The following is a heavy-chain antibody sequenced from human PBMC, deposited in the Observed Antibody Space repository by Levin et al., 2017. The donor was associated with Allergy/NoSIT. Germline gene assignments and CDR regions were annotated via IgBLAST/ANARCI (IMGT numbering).Heavy chain of an antibody. D-gene: IGHD1-26*01. CDR2: IYHSGSS. J-gene: IGHJ6*02. CDR3: ARSREGWAFRSMDV. Sequence: ESLKISCTVSGGAIRAFYWSWIRQPPGKRLEWIGYIYHSGSSDYSPSLKGRVTISMDKSKNQFSLKLNTVTAADTAVYYCARSREGWAFRSMDVWGQGTTVNVTS. V-gene: IGHV4-59*08. CDR1: GGAIRAFY.